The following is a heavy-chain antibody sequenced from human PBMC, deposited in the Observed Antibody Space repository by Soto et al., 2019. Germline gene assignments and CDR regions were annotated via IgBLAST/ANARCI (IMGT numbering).Heavy chain of an antibody. CDR3: ARDVLYSTSRIDS. D-gene: IGHD6-6*01. CDR2: IYYSGST. V-gene: IGHV4-30-4*01. J-gene: IGHJ4*02. Sequence: TLSLTCTVSGGSISSGDYYWSWIRQPPGKGLEWIGYIYYSGSTYYTPSLRSRVTISVDTSKNQFSLKLSSVTAADTAVYYCARDVLYSTSRIDSWGQGTLVTVSS. CDR1: GGSISSGDYY.